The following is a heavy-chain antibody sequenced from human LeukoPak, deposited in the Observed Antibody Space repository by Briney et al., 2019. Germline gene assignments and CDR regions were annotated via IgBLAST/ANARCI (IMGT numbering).Heavy chain of an antibody. CDR1: GGSISSGSYY. V-gene: IGHV4-61*02. CDR2: IYTSGST. D-gene: IGHD3-22*01. J-gene: IGHJ2*01. CDR3: ARGGRGVQYYYDSTGHFDL. Sequence: SETLSLTCTVSGGSISSGSYYWSWIRQPAGKGLEWIGRIYTSGSTNYNPSLKSRVTISVDTSKSQFSLKLSSVTAADTAVYYCARGGRGVQYYYDSTGHFDLWGRGTLVTVSS.